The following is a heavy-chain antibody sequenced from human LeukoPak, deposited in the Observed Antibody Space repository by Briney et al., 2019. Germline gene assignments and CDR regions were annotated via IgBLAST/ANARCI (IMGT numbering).Heavy chain of an antibody. CDR1: GFTFSSYV. Sequence: GGSLRLSYAASGFTFSSYVMIWVRQAPGKGLEWVSSISGSGGTTYYADSVKGRFTISRDNSKNTLYLQMNSLRADDTAVYSCAKDPPTVMANAFHIWGQGPMVTVS. CDR3: AKDPPTVMANAFHI. V-gene: IGHV3-23*01. J-gene: IGHJ3*02. D-gene: IGHD5-18*01. CDR2: ISGSGGTT.